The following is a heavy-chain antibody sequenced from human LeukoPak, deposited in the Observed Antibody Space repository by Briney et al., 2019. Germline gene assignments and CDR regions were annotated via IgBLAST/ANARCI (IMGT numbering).Heavy chain of an antibody. V-gene: IGHV3-53*01. J-gene: IGHJ4*02. CDR3: ARRGDGGRSFDY. D-gene: IGHD4-23*01. CDR1: GFTFSNAW. Sequence: GGSLRLSCAASGFTFSNAWMSWVRQAPGKGLECVSVIYSGGNTYYADSVKGRFTISRDNSKNTLFLQMNSLRAEDTAVYYCARRGDGGRSFDYWGQGTLVTVSS. CDR2: IYSGGNT.